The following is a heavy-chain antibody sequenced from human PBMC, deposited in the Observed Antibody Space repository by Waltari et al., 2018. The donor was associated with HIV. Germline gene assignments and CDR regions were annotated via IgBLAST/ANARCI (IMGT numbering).Heavy chain of an antibody. Sequence: QVQLRESGPGLVKPPETLSLTCTASGGSLSVYYWSCTRQPPGKGLEWIGYIHYSGRSDYRPSLKSRVTISVDTSKNQFSLKLRSVTAADTAVYYCARGHYYDGSGAYYYYGMDVWGQGTTVTVS. CDR3: ARGHYYDGSGAYYYYGMDV. CDR1: GGSLSVYY. V-gene: IGHV4-59*01. CDR2: IHYSGRS. J-gene: IGHJ6*02. D-gene: IGHD3-22*01.